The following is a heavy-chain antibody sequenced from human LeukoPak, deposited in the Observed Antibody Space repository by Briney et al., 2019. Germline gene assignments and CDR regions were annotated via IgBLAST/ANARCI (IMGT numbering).Heavy chain of an antibody. V-gene: IGHV4-30-4*08. CDR2: IYYSGST. D-gene: IGHD5-18*01. Sequence: SETLSLTCTVSGGSVSSGDYYWNRIRQPPGKGLEWIGNIYYSGSTSYNPSLKSRVTISIDTSKNQFSLNLNSVTAADTAVYYCARADTYLDYWGQGILVTVSS. CDR1: GGSVSSGDYY. J-gene: IGHJ4*02. CDR3: ARADTYLDY.